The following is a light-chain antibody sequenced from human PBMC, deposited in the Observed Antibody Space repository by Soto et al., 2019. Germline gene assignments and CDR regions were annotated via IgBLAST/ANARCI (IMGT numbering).Light chain of an antibody. CDR1: SSDVGGYKY. CDR3: FSYTSSSALYV. CDR2: EVN. Sequence: QSALTQPASVSGSPGQSITISCTGTSSDVGGYKYVSWYQHHPGKAPKLMISEVNNRPSGVSDRFSGSKSGNTASLTISGLQAEDAADYYCFSYTSSSALYVFGTGTKVT. J-gene: IGLJ1*01. V-gene: IGLV2-14*01.